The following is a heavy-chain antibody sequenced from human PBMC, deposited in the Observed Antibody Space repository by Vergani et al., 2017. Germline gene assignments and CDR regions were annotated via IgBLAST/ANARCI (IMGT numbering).Heavy chain of an antibody. D-gene: IGHD3-22*01. CDR3: ARGASKARSGYYSRVFDY. J-gene: IGHJ4*02. CDR2: IYYSGST. V-gene: IGHV4-59*01. Sequence: QVQLQESGPGLVKPSETLSLTCTVSGGSISSYYWSWIRQPPGKGLEWIGYIYYSGSTNYNPSLKSRVTISVDTSKNQFSLKLSSVTAADTAVYYCARGASKARSGYYSRVFDYWGQGTLVTVSS. CDR1: GGSISSYY.